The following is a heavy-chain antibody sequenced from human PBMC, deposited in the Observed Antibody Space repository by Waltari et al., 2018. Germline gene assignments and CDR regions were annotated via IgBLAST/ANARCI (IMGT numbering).Heavy chain of an antibody. CDR2: IYTSGST. D-gene: IGHD1-26*01. J-gene: IGHJ3*02. Sequence: QVQLQESGPGLVKPSETLSLTCTVSGGSISSYYWSWIRQPAGKGLEWIGRIYTSGSTNYTPALKSRVTRSVDTSKNQCSLKLSSVTAADTAVYDCARVSSYSRAFDIWGQGTMVTVSS. CDR1: GGSISSYY. V-gene: IGHV4-4*07. CDR3: ARVSSYSRAFDI.